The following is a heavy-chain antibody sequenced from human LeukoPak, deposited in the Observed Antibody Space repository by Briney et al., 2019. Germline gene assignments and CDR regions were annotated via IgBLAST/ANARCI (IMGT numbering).Heavy chain of an antibody. Sequence: PGRTLRLSCAASGFTVSSNYMSGVRRAPGRGLEWGSVIYSGGSTYNADSVKGRGTIYRDNCQNTRYPQMNSLRAEGTAVCSGVGDPGLMDVRGAFDIWGRGPMVTVSS. J-gene: IGHJ3*02. D-gene: IGHD2-8*01. CDR3: VGDPGLMDVRGAFDI. CDR1: GFTVSSNY. CDR2: IYSGGST. V-gene: IGHV3-53*01.